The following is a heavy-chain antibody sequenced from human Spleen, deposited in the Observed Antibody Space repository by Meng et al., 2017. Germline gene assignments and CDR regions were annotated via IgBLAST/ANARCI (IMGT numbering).Heavy chain of an antibody. V-gene: IGHV4-38-2*02. Sequence: ESLKISCAASGFTFSNSAMSWVRQAPGKGLEWIGSIYHSGSTYYNPSLKSRVTISVDTSKNQFSLKLSSVTAADTAVYYCARDRDIVATITCDYWGQGTLVSVSS. J-gene: IGHJ4*02. CDR2: IYHSGST. D-gene: IGHD5-12*01. CDR3: ARDRDIVATITCDY. CDR1: GFTFSNSAM.